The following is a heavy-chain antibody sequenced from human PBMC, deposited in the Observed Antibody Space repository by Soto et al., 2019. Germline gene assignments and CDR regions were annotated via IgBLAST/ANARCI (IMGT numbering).Heavy chain of an antibody. CDR2: IDDSGST. Sequence: QLQLQESGSGLLKPSQTLSLTCGVSGGPVSGKGYSWNWVRQPPGKGLEWVGLIDDSGSTSYNPSLKSRVSISVDRSKNQVSLRVTSAIAADTAVYYCAREAGWALDIWGQGRMVTVST. J-gene: IGHJ3*02. D-gene: IGHD1-26*01. CDR1: GGPVSGKGYS. CDR3: AREAGWALDI. V-gene: IGHV4-30-2*01.